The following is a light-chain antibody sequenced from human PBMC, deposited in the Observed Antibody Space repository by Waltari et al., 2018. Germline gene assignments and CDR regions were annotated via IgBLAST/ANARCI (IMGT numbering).Light chain of an antibody. CDR2: KDN. CDR3: QSSDISATWV. J-gene: IGLJ3*02. Sequence: SYALTQLPSVSVSPGQTARITCSGDALPTQYVYWYQQKSGQAPILVIYKDNKRPSGILERFSGSASGTTKTLTISGVQAEDEADDYCQSSDISATWVFGGGTKLTVL. CDR1: ALPTQY. V-gene: IGLV3-25*03.